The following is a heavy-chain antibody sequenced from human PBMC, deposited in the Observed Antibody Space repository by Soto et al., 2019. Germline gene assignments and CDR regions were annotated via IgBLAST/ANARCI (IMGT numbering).Heavy chain of an antibody. J-gene: IGHJ5*02. CDR2: LNPNMGDT. Sequence: QVQLVQSGAEVKKPGASVKVSCKASGYNFIGYYIHWVRQAPGQGLEWMGWLNPNMGDTTYAPKFQDRVTMTRDTSITTGYMELTNLRSDDTAVYYCARASGRGWYNWFDPWGQGTLVTVSS. V-gene: IGHV1-2*02. CDR1: GYNFIGYY. D-gene: IGHD6-19*01. CDR3: ARASGRGWYNWFDP.